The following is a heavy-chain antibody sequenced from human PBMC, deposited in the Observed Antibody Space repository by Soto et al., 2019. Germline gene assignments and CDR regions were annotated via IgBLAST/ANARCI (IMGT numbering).Heavy chain of an antibody. Sequence: PGGSLRLSCAASGFTFSSYAMHWVRQAPGKGLEWVAVLSYDGSNKYYADSVKGRFTISRDNSKNALYLQMNSLRAEDTAVYYCARDPSYSSGWMWDIDYYYYGMDVWGQGTTVTVSS. CDR2: LSYDGSNK. V-gene: IGHV3-30-3*01. D-gene: IGHD6-19*01. CDR1: GFTFSSYA. J-gene: IGHJ6*02. CDR3: ARDPSYSSGWMWDIDYYYYGMDV.